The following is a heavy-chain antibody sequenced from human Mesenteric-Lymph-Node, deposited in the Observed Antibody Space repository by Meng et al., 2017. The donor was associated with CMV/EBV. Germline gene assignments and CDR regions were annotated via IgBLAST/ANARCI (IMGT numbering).Heavy chain of an antibody. D-gene: IGHD1/OR15-1a*01. CDR2: IGTAGDT. CDR1: GFTFSSYD. Sequence: GESLKISCAACGFTFSSYDMHWVRQATGKGLEWVSAIGTAGDTYYPGSVKGRFTISRDNSKNTLYLQMNSLRAEDTAVYYCANIGPWGQGTLVTVSS. J-gene: IGHJ5*02. V-gene: IGHV3-13*01. CDR3: ANIGP.